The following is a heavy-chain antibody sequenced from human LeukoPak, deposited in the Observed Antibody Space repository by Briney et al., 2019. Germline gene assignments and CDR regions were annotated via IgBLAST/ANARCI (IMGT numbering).Heavy chain of an antibody. CDR3: ASGNYFDY. V-gene: IGHV3-21*01. J-gene: IGHJ4*02. CDR1: GFTFSSYD. CDR2: ISTSSSYI. Sequence: GGSLRLSCAASGFTFSSYDMTWVRQAPGKGLEWVSSISTSSSYIYYADSVKGRFTISRDNAKNSLFLQLNSLRAEDTAVYYCASGNYFDYWGQGTLVTVSS.